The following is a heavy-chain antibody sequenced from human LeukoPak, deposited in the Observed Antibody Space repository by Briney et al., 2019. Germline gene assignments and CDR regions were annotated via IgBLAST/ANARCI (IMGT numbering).Heavy chain of an antibody. J-gene: IGHJ3*02. Sequence: KPSQTLSLTCTVSGGSISGGGYYWSWIRQHPGKGLEWIGYIYYSGSTYYNPSLKSRVTISVDTSKNQFSLKLSSVTAADTAVYYCARDPRYCSSTGCQNDAFDIWGQGTMVTVSS. CDR2: IYYSGST. V-gene: IGHV4-31*03. CDR1: GGSISGGGYY. D-gene: IGHD2-2*01. CDR3: ARDPRYCSSTGCQNDAFDI.